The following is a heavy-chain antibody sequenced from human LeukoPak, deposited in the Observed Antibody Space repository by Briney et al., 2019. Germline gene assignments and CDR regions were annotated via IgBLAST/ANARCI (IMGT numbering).Heavy chain of an antibody. CDR1: GFTFSSYE. V-gene: IGHV3-48*03. J-gene: IGHJ4*02. CDR3: ARDEWGSAFEY. D-gene: IGHD7-27*01. Sequence: GGSLRLSCAASGFTFSSYEMNWVRQAPGKGLEWVSYISSSGSTIYYADSVKGRFTTSRDNAQNSLYLQMNSLRAEDTAVYYCARDEWGSAFEYWGQGTLVTVSS. CDR2: ISSSGSTI.